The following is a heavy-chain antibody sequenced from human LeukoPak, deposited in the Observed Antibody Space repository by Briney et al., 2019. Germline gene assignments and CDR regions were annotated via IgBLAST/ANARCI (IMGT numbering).Heavy chain of an antibody. Sequence: PSGTLSLTCIVSGGSISSSNYYWGWIRQSPGKGLEWIGSIYSRGSTYYNPSLKSRVIVSSDMSKNQFSLMLNSVTAADTAVYYCALTGDWFDPWGQGTLVTVSS. CDR3: ALTGDWFDP. D-gene: IGHD3-9*01. V-gene: IGHV4-39*07. J-gene: IGHJ5*02. CDR2: IYSRGST. CDR1: GGSISSSNYY.